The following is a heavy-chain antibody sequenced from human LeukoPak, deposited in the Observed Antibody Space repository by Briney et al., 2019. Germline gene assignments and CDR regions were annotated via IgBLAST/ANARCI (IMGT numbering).Heavy chain of an antibody. CDR2: IYYSGST. J-gene: IGHJ1*01. CDR1: GGSISGYY. V-gene: IGHV4-59*01. D-gene: IGHD6-19*01. Sequence: TSETLSLTCTVSGGSISGYYWSWIRQPPGKGLEWIGYIYYSGSTNYNPSLNSRVTISVDTSKNQFSLRLISVTAADTAVYYCARVYSSSGWYGSFQHWGQGTLVSVSS. CDR3: ARVYSSSGWYGSFQH.